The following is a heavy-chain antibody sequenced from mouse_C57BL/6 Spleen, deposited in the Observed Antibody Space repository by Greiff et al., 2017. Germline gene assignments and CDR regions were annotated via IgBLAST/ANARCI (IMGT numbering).Heavy chain of an antibody. CDR3: ARGSNYEYFDV. D-gene: IGHD2-5*01. J-gene: IGHJ1*03. CDR1: GYTFTDYY. V-gene: IGHV1-76*01. Sequence: VQLVESGAELVRPGASVKLSCKASGYTFTDYYINWVKQRPGQGLEWIARIYPGSGNTYYNEKFKGKATLTAEKSSSTAYMQLSSLTSEDSAVYFCARGSNYEYFDVWGTGTTVTVSS. CDR2: IYPGSGNT.